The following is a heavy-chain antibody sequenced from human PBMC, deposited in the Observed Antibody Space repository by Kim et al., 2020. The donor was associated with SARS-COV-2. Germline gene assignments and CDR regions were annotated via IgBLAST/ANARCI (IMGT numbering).Heavy chain of an antibody. CDR3: ASSCSTVTTSAY. V-gene: IGHV3-30*01. D-gene: IGHD4-17*01. Sequence: YYADSVKGRFTISRDNSKNTLYLQMNSLRAEDTAVYYCASSCSTVTTSAYWGQGTLVTVSS. J-gene: IGHJ4*02.